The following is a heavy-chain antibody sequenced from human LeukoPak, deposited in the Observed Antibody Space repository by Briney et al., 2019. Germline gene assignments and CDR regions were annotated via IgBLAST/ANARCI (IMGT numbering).Heavy chain of an antibody. CDR1: GFTVSSNY. J-gene: IGHJ4*02. Sequence: GSLRLSCTASGFTVSSNYMTWVRQAPGKGLEWIGSLYSSGTTYYNPSLKSRVTISVDTSKNQFSLKLSSVTAADTAVYYCARSSNGWLLRAWWGQGTLVTVSS. CDR2: LYSSGTT. CDR3: ARSSNGWLLRAW. V-gene: IGHV4-59*05. D-gene: IGHD6-19*01.